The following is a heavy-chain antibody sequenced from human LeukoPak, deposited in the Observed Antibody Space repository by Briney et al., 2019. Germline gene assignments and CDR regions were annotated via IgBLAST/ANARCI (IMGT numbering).Heavy chain of an antibody. CDR3: ARDWYSSGWYRFDY. J-gene: IGHJ4*02. CDR2: KYYRSKWYN. CDR1: GDSVSSNSAA. D-gene: IGHD6-13*01. V-gene: IGHV6-1*01. Sequence: SQTLSLTCAISGDSVSSNSAAWDWIRQSPSRGLEWLGRKYYRSKWYNDYAVSVKSRITINPDTSKNQFSLQLNSVTTEDTAVYYCARDWYSSGWYRFDYWGQGTVVTVSS.